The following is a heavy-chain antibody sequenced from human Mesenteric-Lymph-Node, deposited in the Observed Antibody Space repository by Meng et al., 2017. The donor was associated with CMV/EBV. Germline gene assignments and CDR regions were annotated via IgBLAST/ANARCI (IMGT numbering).Heavy chain of an antibody. D-gene: IGHD2-15*01. Sequence: GESLKISCAASGFTVSSHYMSWVRQAPGKGLEWVSVIFSDGSTYYTDSVKGRFTISSDNSKNTLYLQMNSLRAEDTAVYYCARVGGLRDDAFDIWGQGTMVTVSS. CDR1: GFTVSSHY. CDR3: ARVGGLRDDAFDI. V-gene: IGHV3-53*01. J-gene: IGHJ3*02. CDR2: IFSDGST.